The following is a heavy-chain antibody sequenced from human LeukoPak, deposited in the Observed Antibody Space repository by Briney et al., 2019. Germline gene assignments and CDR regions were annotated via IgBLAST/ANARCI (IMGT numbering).Heavy chain of an antibody. CDR3: ARGGISYYLDY. V-gene: IGHV4-34*01. CDR2: IYHSGTT. CDR1: GGSFSGYY. J-gene: IGHJ4*02. Sequence: SETLSLTRAVYGGSFSGYYWSWIRQPPGKGLEWISEIYHSGTTNYNPSLKSRVTISVDTSKIQFSLELRSVTAADTAVYFCARGGISYYLDYWGQGTLVTVSS. D-gene: IGHD3-10*01.